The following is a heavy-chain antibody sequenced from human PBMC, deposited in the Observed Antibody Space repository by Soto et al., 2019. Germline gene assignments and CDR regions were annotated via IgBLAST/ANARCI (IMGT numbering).Heavy chain of an antibody. CDR3: ARDKITMTPDY. J-gene: IGHJ4*02. D-gene: IGHD3-22*01. CDR1: GFTFSSYA. V-gene: IGHV3-30-3*01. CDR2: ISYDGSNK. Sequence: QVQLVESGGGVVQPGRSLRLSCAASGFTFSSYAMHWVRQAPGKGLEWVAVISYDGSNKYYADSVKGRFTISRDNSKNTLYLQMNSLRAEDTAVYYCARDKITMTPDYWGQGTLVTVSS.